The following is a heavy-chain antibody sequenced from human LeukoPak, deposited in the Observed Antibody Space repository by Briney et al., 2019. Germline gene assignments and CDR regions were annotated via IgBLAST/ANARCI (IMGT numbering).Heavy chain of an antibody. Sequence: PGGSLRLSCAASGFTFSDYPMNWVRQAPGKGLEWVSYISSSGSTIYYADSVKGRFTISRDNAKNSLYLQMNSLRAEDTAVYYCARLGGYNDAFDIWGQGTMVTVSS. CDR1: GFTFSDYP. D-gene: IGHD1-14*01. CDR2: ISSSGSTI. CDR3: ARLGGYNDAFDI. J-gene: IGHJ3*02. V-gene: IGHV3-48*04.